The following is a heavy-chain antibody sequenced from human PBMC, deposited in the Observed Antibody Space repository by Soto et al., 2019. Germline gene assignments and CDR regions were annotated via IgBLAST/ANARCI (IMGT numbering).Heavy chain of an antibody. Sequence: SETLSLTCAVYGGSFSGYYWSWIRQPPGKWLEWIGEINHSGSTNYNPSLKSRVTISVDTSKNQFSLKLSSVTAADTAVYYCARGYYDYVWGSYRSYYFDYWGQGXLVTVHS. CDR3: ARGYYDYVWGSYRSYYFDY. V-gene: IGHV4-34*01. J-gene: IGHJ4*02. D-gene: IGHD3-16*02. CDR1: GGSFSGYY. CDR2: INHSGST.